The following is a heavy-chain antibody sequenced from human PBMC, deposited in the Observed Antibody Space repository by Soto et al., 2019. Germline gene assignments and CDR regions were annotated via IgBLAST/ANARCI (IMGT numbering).Heavy chain of an antibody. CDR1: GGSFSGYY. CDR3: ARAGIAAAGTDYYYMDV. D-gene: IGHD6-13*01. J-gene: IGHJ6*03. Sequence: SETLSLTCAVYGGSFSGYYWSWIRQPPGKGLEWIGEINHSGSTNYNPSLKSRVTISVDTSKNQFSLKPSSVTAADTAVYYCARAGIAAAGTDYYYMDVWGKGTTVTVSS. V-gene: IGHV4-34*01. CDR2: INHSGST.